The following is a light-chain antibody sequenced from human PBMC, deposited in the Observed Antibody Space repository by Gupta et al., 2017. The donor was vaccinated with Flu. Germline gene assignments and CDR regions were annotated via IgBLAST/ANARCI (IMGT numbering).Light chain of an antibody. J-gene: IGLJ3*02. V-gene: IGLV2-14*01. CDR2: EVT. CDR1: SSYIGGYNY. CDR3: SSYTFSATRWV. Sequence: ITVSCIVTSSYIGGYNYVSWYQHKSGEAPKLLLSEVTTRPSGVSDRFSGSKSDNTASLTIAGLQAEDEATYHCSSYTFSATRWVFGGGTPVTVL.